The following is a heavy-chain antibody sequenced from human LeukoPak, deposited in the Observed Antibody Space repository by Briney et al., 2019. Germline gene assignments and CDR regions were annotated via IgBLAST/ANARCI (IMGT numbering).Heavy chain of an antibody. CDR3: ARGAPTTRIGAGRFDY. J-gene: IGHJ4*02. CDR2: INPSGGST. CDR1: GYSLTNYY. D-gene: IGHD5-12*01. V-gene: IGHV1-46*01. Sequence: ASVKVSCKAFGYSLTNYYVHWVRQAPGQGLERMGEINPSGGSTSYAQKFQGRITVTRDTYTNTVYMDLSSLRSEDTATYYCARGAPTTRIGAGRFDYWGQGSLLTVAS.